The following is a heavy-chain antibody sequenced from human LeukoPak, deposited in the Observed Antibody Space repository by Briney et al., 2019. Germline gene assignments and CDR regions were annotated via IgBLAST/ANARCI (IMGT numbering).Heavy chain of an antibody. Sequence: GRSLRLSCAASGFIFSNYGRYWGRQAPGKGLEWVAIISFDGRNGYYAESAKGRFTISRDNSKNMAYLQINSLRPEDTAVYHCMKDGADSSGWYYGFDTWGQGTMVIVSS. CDR3: MKDGADSSGWYYGFDT. CDR2: ISFDGRNG. V-gene: IGHV3-30*18. CDR1: GFIFSNYG. D-gene: IGHD6-19*01. J-gene: IGHJ3*02.